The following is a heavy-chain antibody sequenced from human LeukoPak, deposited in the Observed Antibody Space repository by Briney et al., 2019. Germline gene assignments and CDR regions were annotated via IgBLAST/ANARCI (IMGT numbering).Heavy chain of an antibody. Sequence: GGSLRLSCAASGFTFSNYWMTWVRQAPGKGPEWVGNVKQDGSENYYGDSVKGRFTISRDNAKNSLYLQMNSLRAEDTALYYCAKDMEVAAAGNSPFDYWGQGTLVTVSS. V-gene: IGHV3-7*03. CDR1: GFTFSNYW. CDR3: AKDMEVAAAGNSPFDY. D-gene: IGHD6-13*01. J-gene: IGHJ4*02. CDR2: VKQDGSEN.